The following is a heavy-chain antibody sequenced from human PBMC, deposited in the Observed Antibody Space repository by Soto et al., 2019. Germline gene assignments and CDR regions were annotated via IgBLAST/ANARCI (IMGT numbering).Heavy chain of an antibody. CDR1: GFSLTSPGMC. V-gene: IGHV2-70*13. CDR2: IERDDDDK. J-gene: IGHJ6*02. CDR3: ARSIRGPRRFNGMDV. Sequence: SGPTLVNPTETLTLTCTFSGFSLTSPGMCVSWIRQPPGKALEWLALIERDDDDKYYSTSLKTRLTISKDTRKDQVVLTMANMDPADTGTYYCARSIRGPRRFNGMDVWGQGTTVTVSS. D-gene: IGHD1-20*01.